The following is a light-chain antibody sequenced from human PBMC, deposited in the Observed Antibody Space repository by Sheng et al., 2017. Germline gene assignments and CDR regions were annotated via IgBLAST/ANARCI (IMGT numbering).Light chain of an antibody. CDR1: QSISSY. CDR3: QQCYSAPVFT. J-gene: IGKJ3*01. Sequence: DIQMTQSPSSLSASVGDRVTITCRASQSISSYLNWYQQKPGEAPKLLIYAASNLQGGVPSRFSGSGSGADFTLTISSLQPEDFATYYCQQCYSAPVFTFGPGTKVDVK. V-gene: IGKV1-39*01. CDR2: AAS.